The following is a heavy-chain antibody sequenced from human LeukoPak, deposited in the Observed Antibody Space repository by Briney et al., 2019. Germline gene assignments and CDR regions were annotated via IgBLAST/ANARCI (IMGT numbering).Heavy chain of an antibody. CDR3: ARLKPVAGGAVFDY. CDR1: GGSISSSSYY. D-gene: IGHD6-19*01. Sequence: NTSETLSLTCTVSGGSISSSSYYWGWIRQPPGKGLEWIGSIYYSGSTYYNPSLKSRVTISVDTSKNQFSLKLSSVTAADTAVYYCARLKPVAGGAVFDYGGQEPLLTVPS. V-gene: IGHV4-39*01. CDR2: IYYSGST. J-gene: IGHJ4*02.